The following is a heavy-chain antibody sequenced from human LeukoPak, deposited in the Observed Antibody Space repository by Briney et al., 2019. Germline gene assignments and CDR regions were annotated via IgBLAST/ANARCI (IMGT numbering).Heavy chain of an antibody. D-gene: IGHD6-13*01. J-gene: IGHJ3*02. V-gene: IGHV4-59*12. CDR2: IYYSGRT. Sequence: SETLSLTCTVSGASISSYYWSWIRQSPGKGLEWIGYIYYSGRTNYNPSLKSRVTISVDTSKNQFPLKLSSVTAADTAVYYCAIAAAAHDAFDIWGQGTMVTVSS. CDR1: GASISSYY. CDR3: AIAAAAHDAFDI.